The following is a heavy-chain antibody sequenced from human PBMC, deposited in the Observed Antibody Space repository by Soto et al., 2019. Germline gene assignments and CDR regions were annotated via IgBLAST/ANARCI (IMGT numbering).Heavy chain of an antibody. CDR3: TRQTDAVQWLVVPTDYKFDY. Sequence: GGSLRLSCAASGFTFGGSAMHWVRQASGKWLEWVGHIRSKTNSYATAYAESVKGRFTISRDDSMNTAYLQMNSLKTEDTAVYFCTRQTDAVQWLVVPTDYKFDYWGQGXLVNVSS. CDR2: IRSKTNSYAT. V-gene: IGHV3-73*01. J-gene: IGHJ4*02. CDR1: GFTFGGSA. D-gene: IGHD6-19*01.